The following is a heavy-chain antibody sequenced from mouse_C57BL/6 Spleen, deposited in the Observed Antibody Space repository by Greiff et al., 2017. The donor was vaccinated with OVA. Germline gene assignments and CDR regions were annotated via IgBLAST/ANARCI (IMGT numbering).Heavy chain of an antibody. CDR1: GYTFTSYW. J-gene: IGHJ2*01. V-gene: IGHV1-7*01. CDR2: INPSSGYT. D-gene: IGHD2-4*01. CDR3: AIYYDYDGRYFDY. Sequence: QVQLQQSGAELAKPGASVKLSCKASGYTFTSYWMHWVKQRPGQGLEWIGYINPSSGYTKYNQKFKDKATLTADKSSSTAYMQLSSLTYEDSAVYYCAIYYDYDGRYFDYWGQGTTLTVSS.